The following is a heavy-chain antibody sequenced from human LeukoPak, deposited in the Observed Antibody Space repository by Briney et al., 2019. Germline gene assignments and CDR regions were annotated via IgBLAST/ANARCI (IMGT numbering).Heavy chain of an antibody. CDR1: GYIFTAYY. CDR3: ARGEIDGPDFDQ. Sequence: ASVKVSCKAYGYIFTAYYMHWVRQAPGQGLEWMGWINANSGGINYAQKFQGRVTMTRDTSITTAYMEVSGLRSDDTAVYFCARGEIDGPDFDQWGQGTLVTVSS. D-gene: IGHD5-24*01. CDR2: INANSGGI. V-gene: IGHV1-2*02. J-gene: IGHJ4*02.